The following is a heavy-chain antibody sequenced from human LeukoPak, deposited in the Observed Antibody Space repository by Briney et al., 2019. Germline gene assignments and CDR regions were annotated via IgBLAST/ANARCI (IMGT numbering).Heavy chain of an antibody. Sequence: PGGSLRLSCAASGFTFSSYSMHWVRQAPGKGLQWVSAISASGGSTHYADSVKGRFTISRDSSENTLYLQMSGLRAEDTAVYYCAKGTRDAGYYFDYWGQGTLVTVSS. V-gene: IGHV3-23*01. CDR3: AKGTRDAGYYFDY. J-gene: IGHJ4*02. CDR2: ISASGGST. D-gene: IGHD1-7*01. CDR1: GFTFSSYS.